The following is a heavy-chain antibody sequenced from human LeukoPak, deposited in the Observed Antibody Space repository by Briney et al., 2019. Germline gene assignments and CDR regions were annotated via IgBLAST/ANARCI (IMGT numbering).Heavy chain of an antibody. Sequence: PSETLSLTCTVSGGSISSYYWSWIRQPPGKGLEWIGYIYYSGSTNYNPSLTSRVTISVDTSKNQFSLKLSSVTAADTAVYYCARVNYDFWSGYYSLDYWGQGTLVTVSS. CDR3: ARVNYDFWSGYYSLDY. V-gene: IGHV4-59*01. D-gene: IGHD3-3*01. CDR1: GGSISSYY. J-gene: IGHJ4*02. CDR2: IYYSGST.